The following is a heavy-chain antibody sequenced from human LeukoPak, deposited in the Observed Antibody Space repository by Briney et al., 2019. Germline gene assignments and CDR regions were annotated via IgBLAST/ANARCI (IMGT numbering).Heavy chain of an antibody. CDR1: GYTFTSYD. D-gene: IGHD4-11*01. J-gene: IGHJ6*03. CDR3: ARAPSWGTTGYSYYYMDV. CDR2: MNPNSGNT. Sequence: GASVKVSCKASGYTFTSYDINWVRQATGQGLELVGWMNPNSGNTGYAQKFQGRVTITRNTSISTAYMEVGSLRSEDTAVYYCARAPSWGTTGYSYYYMDVWGKGTTVTVSS. V-gene: IGHV1-8*03.